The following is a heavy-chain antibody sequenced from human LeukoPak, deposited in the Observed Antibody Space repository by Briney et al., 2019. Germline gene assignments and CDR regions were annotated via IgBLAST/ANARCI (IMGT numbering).Heavy chain of an antibody. CDR1: GFPLNDYY. D-gene: IGHD6-19*01. J-gene: IGHJ4*02. CDR3: ARECSSGWYENYFDY. CDR2: ISSSCSTI. V-gene: IGHV3-11*04. Sequence: PGGSLRLFCAPSGFPLNDYYMRWIRQAPGKGRAWVSYISSSCSTIYYADTVRGRFTVSRGNAKNSLYLQMNSLRAEDTAVYYCARECSSGWYENYFDYWGQGTLVTVSS.